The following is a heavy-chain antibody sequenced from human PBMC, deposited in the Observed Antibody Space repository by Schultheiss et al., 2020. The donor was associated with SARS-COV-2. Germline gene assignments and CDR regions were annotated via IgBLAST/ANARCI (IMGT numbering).Heavy chain of an antibody. Sequence: GGSLRLSCAASGFTFSDYYMSWIRQAPGKGLEWVSYISSSGSTIYYADSVKGRFTISRDNAKNSLYLQMNSLRAEDTAVYYCARDDYVWGSYRYAGANWFDPWGQGTLVTVSS. V-gene: IGHV3-11*04. D-gene: IGHD3-16*02. J-gene: IGHJ5*02. CDR3: ARDDYVWGSYRYAGANWFDP. CDR2: ISSSGSTI. CDR1: GFTFSDYY.